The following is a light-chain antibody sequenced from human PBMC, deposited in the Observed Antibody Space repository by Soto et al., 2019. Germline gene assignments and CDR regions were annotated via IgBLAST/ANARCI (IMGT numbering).Light chain of an antibody. V-gene: IGKV3-15*01. CDR2: SAS. J-gene: IGKJ4*01. CDR1: ESLSGK. CDR3: QQYKNWPPLT. Sequence: EIVMTQSPATLSVSPGERATLSCTASESLSGKLAWYQQKPGQAPRLLIYSASTRATGVPARFSGSGSGPEFTLTITSLQSEDSSVYYCQQYKNWPPLTFGGGTKVEIK.